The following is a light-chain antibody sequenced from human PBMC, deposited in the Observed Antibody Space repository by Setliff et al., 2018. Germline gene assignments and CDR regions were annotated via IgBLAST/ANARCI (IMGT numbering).Light chain of an antibody. V-gene: IGLV1-40*01. CDR1: SSNIGAIYD. CDR2: GNS. CDR3: QSYDSSLGAYV. Sequence: QRVNISCTGSSSNIGAIYDVHWYQQLPGTAPKLLIYGNSNRPSEVPDRFSGSKSGTSASLAITGRQAEDEADYYCQSYDSSLGAYVFGSGTKVTV. J-gene: IGLJ1*01.